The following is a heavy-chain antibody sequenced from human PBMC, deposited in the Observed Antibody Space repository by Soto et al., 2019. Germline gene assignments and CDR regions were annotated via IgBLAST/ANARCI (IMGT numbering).Heavy chain of an antibody. Sequence: SETLSLTCTVSGGSISSGDYYWSWIRQPPGKGLEWIGYIYYSGSTYYNPSLKSRVTISVDTSKNQFSLKLSSVTAADTAVYYCARVDSGGWYVDYWGQGTLVTVSS. CDR3: ARVDSGGWYVDY. CDR2: IYYSGST. J-gene: IGHJ4*02. V-gene: IGHV4-30-4*01. D-gene: IGHD6-19*01. CDR1: GGSISSGDYY.